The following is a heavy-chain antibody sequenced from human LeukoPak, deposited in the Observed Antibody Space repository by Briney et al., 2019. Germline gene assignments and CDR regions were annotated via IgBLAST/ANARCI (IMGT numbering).Heavy chain of an antibody. J-gene: IGHJ4*02. Sequence: PGGSLRLSCAASGFTFSSYGMHWVRQAPGKGLEWVAFIRYDGSNKYYADSVKGRFTISRDNSKNTLYLQMNSLRAEDTAVYFCARDLGSEGFFDYWGQGTLVTVSS. D-gene: IGHD2-15*01. CDR1: GFTFSSYG. CDR3: ARDLGSEGFFDY. CDR2: IRYDGSNK. V-gene: IGHV3-30*02.